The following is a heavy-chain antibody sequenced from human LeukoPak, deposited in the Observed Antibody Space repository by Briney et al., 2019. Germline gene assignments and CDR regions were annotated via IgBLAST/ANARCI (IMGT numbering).Heavy chain of an antibody. J-gene: IGHJ4*02. CDR3: AKSFYYASGLDY. D-gene: IGHD3-10*01. CDR1: GGSIDSNY. V-gene: IGHV4-59*08. CDR2: VYYSGST. Sequence: PSETLSLTCIVSGGSIDSNYWSWIRQPPGKGLEWISHVYYSGSTNYNPSLKSRVTMSVDSSKSHFSLKLNSVTAADTAVYYCAKSFYYASGLDYWGQGTLVTVSS.